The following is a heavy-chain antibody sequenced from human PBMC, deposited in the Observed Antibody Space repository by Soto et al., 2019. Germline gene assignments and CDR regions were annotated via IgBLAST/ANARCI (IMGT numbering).Heavy chain of an antibody. CDR2: ISSSSSYI. V-gene: IGHV3-21*01. CDR3: ARDGIAARY. J-gene: IGHJ4*02. Sequence: PGGSMRVSSAAAGLNFSSYSMNWVRQAPGKGLEWVSSISSSSSYIYYADSVKGRFTISRDNAKNSLYLQMNSLRAEDTAVYYCARDGIAARYWGQGTLVTVSS. CDR1: GLNFSSYS. D-gene: IGHD6-6*01.